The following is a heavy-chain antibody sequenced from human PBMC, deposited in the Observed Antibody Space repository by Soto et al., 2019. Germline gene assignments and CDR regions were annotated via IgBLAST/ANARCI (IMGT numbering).Heavy chain of an antibody. CDR3: ERVARQWKSISNWFDP. V-gene: IGHV3-33*01. CDR1: GFTFSSYG. Sequence: GGSLRLSCAASGFTFSSYGMHWVRQAPGKGLEWVAVIWYDGSNKYYADSVKGRFTISRDNSKNTLYLQMNSLRAEDTAVYYCERVARQWKSISNWFDPCGQGTLVTVSA. D-gene: IGHD2-21*01. CDR2: IWYDGSNK. J-gene: IGHJ5*02.